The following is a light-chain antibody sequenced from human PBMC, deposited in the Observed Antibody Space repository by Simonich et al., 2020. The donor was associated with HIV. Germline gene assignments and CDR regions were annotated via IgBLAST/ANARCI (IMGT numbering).Light chain of an antibody. CDR1: SSDVGGYNY. Sequence: QSALTQPASVSGSPGPSITISCTGTSSDVGGYNYVSWYQQHPGKAPKLMIYDVSKRPSGVSNRFSCSKSGNTASLTISGLQAEDEADYYCSSYTSSSTLVFGGGTKLTVL. J-gene: IGLJ2*01. CDR2: DVS. CDR3: SSYTSSSTLV. V-gene: IGLV2-14*01.